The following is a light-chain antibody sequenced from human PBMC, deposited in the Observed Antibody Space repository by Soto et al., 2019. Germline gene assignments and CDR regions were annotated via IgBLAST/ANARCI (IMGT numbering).Light chain of an antibody. CDR3: LQDYYYPFT. J-gene: IGKJ3*01. Sequence: AIQLTQSPSSLSASVGDRVTLTCRASQGIRNDLGWFQQKPGKAPKLLIYATSTLLSGVPSRFRGSGSGTDFSLTISSLQPEDFATYYCLQDYYYPFTFGPGTKVDIK. V-gene: IGKV1-6*02. CDR1: QGIRND. CDR2: ATS.